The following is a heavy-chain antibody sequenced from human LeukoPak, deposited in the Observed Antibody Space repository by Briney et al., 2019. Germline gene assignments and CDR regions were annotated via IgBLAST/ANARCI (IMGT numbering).Heavy chain of an antibody. CDR3: ARQPSYGDLGDY. CDR1: GGSISRSSYY. V-gene: IGHV4-39*01. Sequence: SETLSLTCTVSGGSISRSSYYWGWIRQPPGKGLEWIGSIYYSGSTYYNPSLKSRVTISVDTSKNQSSLKLSSVTAADTAVYYCARQPSYGDLGDYWGQGTLVTVSS. CDR2: IYYSGST. D-gene: IGHD4-17*01. J-gene: IGHJ4*02.